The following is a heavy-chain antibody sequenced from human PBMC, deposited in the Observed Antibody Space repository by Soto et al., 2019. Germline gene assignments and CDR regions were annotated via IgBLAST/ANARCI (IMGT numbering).Heavy chain of an antibody. D-gene: IGHD6-19*01. J-gene: IGHJ6*02. CDR1: GDSLRGQS. Sequence: SETLSLTCAVVGDSLRGQSWNWIRQSPGKGLEWIGELDQSGGTNYNPSLKSRAIISDDTSKNQFSLTLTSVTAADTAVYYCAREDSYGWSGERLDVWGQGTTVTVSS. V-gene: IGHV4-34*01. CDR3: AREDSYGWSGERLDV. CDR2: LDQSGGT.